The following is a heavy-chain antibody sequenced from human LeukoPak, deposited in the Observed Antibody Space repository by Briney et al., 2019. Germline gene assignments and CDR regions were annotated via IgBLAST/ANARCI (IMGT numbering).Heavy chain of an antibody. CDR1: GFTFSSYW. D-gene: IGHD3-10*01. CDR3: AGGSTLDRGLVYY. V-gene: IGHV3-74*01. Sequence: GGSLRLSCATSGFTFSSYWMHWVRQAPGKGLVWVSRISGDESSTSYADSVKGRFTISRDNAKNTLFLQMNSLRAEDTAVYYCAGGSTLDRGLVYYWGQGTLVTVSS. CDR2: ISGDESST. J-gene: IGHJ4*02.